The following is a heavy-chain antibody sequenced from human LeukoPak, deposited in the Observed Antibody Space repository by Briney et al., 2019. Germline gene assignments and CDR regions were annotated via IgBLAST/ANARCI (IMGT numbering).Heavy chain of an antibody. J-gene: IGHJ5*02. D-gene: IGHD2-2*01. CDR3: ARVQNRYCSSTSCSLNWFDP. CDR2: IYYSGST. CDR1: GGSISSYY. Sequence: SETLSLTCTVSGGSISSYYWSWIRQPPGKGLEWIGYIYYSGSTNYNPSLKSRVTISVDTSKNQFSLKLSSVTAADTAVYYCARVQNRYCSSTSCSLNWFDPWGQGTLVTVSS. V-gene: IGHV4-59*01.